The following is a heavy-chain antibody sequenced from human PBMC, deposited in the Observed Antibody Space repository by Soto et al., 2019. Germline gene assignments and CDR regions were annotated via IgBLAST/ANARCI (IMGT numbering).Heavy chain of an antibody. CDR1: GYTFTGYY. D-gene: IGHD3-16*01. V-gene: IGHV1-2*02. Sequence: RASVKVSCKASGYTFTGYYMHWVRQAPGQGLEWMGWINPNSGGTNYAQKFQGRVTMTRDTSISTAYMELSRLRSDDTAVYYCARVLGLYYYYYGMDVWGQGTTVTVSS. CDR2: INPNSGGT. CDR3: ARVLGLYYYYYGMDV. J-gene: IGHJ6*02.